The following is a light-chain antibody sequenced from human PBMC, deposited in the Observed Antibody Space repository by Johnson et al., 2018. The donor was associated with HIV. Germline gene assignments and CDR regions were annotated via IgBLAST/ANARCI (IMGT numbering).Light chain of an antibody. V-gene: IGLV1-51*02. CDR1: YSNFGNNY. Sequence: TQPPSVSSAPGQKVTISCSRNYSNFGNNYVSWYQQVPGAAPKLLIYKNDKRPSGIPDRFSGSKSGTSATLGITGLQTGDEADYYCGTWDTSLGAGGVFGSGTKVTVL. CDR2: KND. J-gene: IGLJ1*01. CDR3: GTWDTSLGAGGV.